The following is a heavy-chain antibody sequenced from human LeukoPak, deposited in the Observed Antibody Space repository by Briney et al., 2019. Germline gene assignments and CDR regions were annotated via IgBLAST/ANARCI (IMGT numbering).Heavy chain of an antibody. D-gene: IGHD3-10*01. CDR3: VRVDVLWSGDSDAFDI. CDR1: GFTFSNYW. V-gene: IGHV3-7*05. J-gene: IGHJ3*02. CDR2: IKQAGSEK. Sequence: GGSLRLSCAASGFTFSNYWMSWVRQAPGKGLEWVANIKQAGSEKYYVDSVKGRFTISRGNAKNSLYLQMNSLRAEDTAVYYCVRVDVLWSGDSDAFDIWGQGTMVSVSS.